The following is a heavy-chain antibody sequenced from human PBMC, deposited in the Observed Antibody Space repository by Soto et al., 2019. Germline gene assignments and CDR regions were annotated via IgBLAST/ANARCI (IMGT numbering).Heavy chain of an antibody. Sequence: QVQLVQSGAEVKKPGASVKVSCKTSGYNFSGYYLHWVRQAPGQGLEWMGWINPNSDGTHYAQKFQGRVTLTRDTSINTGYMQLSSLRSDDTAVYYCARRSSSMAARRHFGYWGQGTLVTVSS. CDR1: GYNFSGYY. V-gene: IGHV1-2*02. CDR3: ARRSSSMAARRHFGY. CDR2: INPNSDGT. J-gene: IGHJ4*02. D-gene: IGHD6-6*01.